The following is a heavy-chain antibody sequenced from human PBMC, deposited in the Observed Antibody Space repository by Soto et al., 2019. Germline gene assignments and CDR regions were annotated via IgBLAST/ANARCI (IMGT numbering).Heavy chain of an antibody. J-gene: IGHJ3*02. CDR1: GGSISSYY. CDR2: IDYSGGT. Sequence: QVQLQESGPGLVKPSETLSLTCTVSGGSISSYYWSWIRQPPGQGLEWVGYIDYSGGTNYNSSLKSRVTISVDTSRNQLSLKLSSLTAADTAMYYCAGFGHAWANPFDIWGQGTMVTVSS. CDR3: AGFGHAWANPFDI. V-gene: IGHV4-59*12. D-gene: IGHD1-26*01.